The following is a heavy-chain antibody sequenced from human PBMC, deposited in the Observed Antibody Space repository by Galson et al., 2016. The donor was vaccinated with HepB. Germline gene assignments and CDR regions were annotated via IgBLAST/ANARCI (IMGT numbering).Heavy chain of an antibody. J-gene: IGHJ4*02. CDR2: ISDNGGST. V-gene: IGHV3-23*01. Sequence: SLRLSCAASGFFFSNFVMHWVRQAPGKGLEWVSGISDNGGSTYYVDSVKGRFTISRDNFKNMLYLQMNSLRAEDTAVYYCAKGLTTVTTEVDYWGQGTLVTVSS. CDR1: GFFFSNFV. CDR3: AKGLTTVTTEVDY. D-gene: IGHD4-17*01.